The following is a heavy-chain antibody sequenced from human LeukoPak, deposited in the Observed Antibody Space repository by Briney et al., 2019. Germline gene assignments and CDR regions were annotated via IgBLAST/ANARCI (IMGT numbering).Heavy chain of an antibody. D-gene: IGHD6-13*01. CDR3: ASQGLRSDPGYSSSWYAFDI. CDR1: GGSITSSSYY. Sequence: SETLSLTCSVSGGSITSSSYYWGWIRQPPGKGLEWIGSIYYSGSTYYSPSLKSRVTISVDTSKNQFSLQLSSVTAADTAVYYCASQGLRSDPGYSSSWYAFDIWGQGTMVTVSS. V-gene: IGHV4-39*07. J-gene: IGHJ3*02. CDR2: IYYSGST.